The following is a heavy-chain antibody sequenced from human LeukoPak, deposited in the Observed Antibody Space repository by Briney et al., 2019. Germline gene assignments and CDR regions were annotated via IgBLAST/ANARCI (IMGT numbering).Heavy chain of an antibody. Sequence: GASVKVSCKASGYSFTSYGLSWVRQAPGQGLEWMGLISAYNGNTIYAEKFQGRVTMTRDTSTSTAYMELGSLRSDDTAVFYCARVYYGREQAYFDYWGQGTLVTVSS. CDR1: GYSFTSYG. CDR2: ISAYNGNT. CDR3: ARVYYGREQAYFDY. V-gene: IGHV1-18*01. J-gene: IGHJ4*02. D-gene: IGHD3-10*01.